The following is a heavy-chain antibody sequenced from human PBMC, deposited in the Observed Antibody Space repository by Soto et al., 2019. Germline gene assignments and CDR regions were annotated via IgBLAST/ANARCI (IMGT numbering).Heavy chain of an antibody. D-gene: IGHD2-2*02. J-gene: IGHJ4*02. CDR1: GGTFSSYA. CDR2: IIPIFGTA. CDR3: ARGRRYCRSTSCYTLPDY. Sequence: SVKVSCKASGGTFSSYAISWVRQAPGQGLEWMGGIIPIFGTANYAQKFQGRVTITADESTSTAYMELSSLRSEDTAVYYCARGRRYCRSTSCYTLPDYWGQGTLVTVSS. V-gene: IGHV1-69*13.